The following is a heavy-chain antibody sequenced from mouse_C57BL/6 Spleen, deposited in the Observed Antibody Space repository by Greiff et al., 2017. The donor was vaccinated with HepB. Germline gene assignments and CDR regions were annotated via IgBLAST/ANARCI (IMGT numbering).Heavy chain of an antibody. CDR2: IDPSDSET. V-gene: IGHV1-52*01. Sequence: QVQLKQPGAELVRPGSSVKLSCKASGYTFTSYWMHWVKQRPIQGLEWIGNIDPSDSETHYNQKFKDKATLTVDKSSSTAYMQRSSLTSEDSAVYYGARPKRWDRSGRHYFDYWGQGTTLTVSS. J-gene: IGHJ2*01. CDR1: GYTFTSYW. CDR3: ARPKRWDRSGRHYFDY. D-gene: IGHD4-1*01.